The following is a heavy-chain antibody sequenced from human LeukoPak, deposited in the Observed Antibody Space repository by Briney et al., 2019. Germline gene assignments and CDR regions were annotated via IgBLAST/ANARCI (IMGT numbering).Heavy chain of an antibody. D-gene: IGHD2-21*02. Sequence: GASVKVSCKASGYTFSSYGINWVRQAPGQGLEWMGWISVINSGNTRYAQNFQGRLTMTTDTSTTTAYMKLRSLRSDDTAVYYCSREFPFCGADCFSGVFDIWGQGTMVTV. V-gene: IGHV1-18*01. CDR3: SREFPFCGADCFSGVFDI. CDR1: GYTFSSYG. J-gene: IGHJ3*02. CDR2: ISVINSGNT.